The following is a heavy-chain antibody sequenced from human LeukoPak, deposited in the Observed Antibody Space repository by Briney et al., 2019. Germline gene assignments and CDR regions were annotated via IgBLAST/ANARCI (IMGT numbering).Heavy chain of an antibody. Sequence: PSETLSLTCAVYGGSFSGYYWSWIRQPPGKGLEWIGEINHSGSTNYNPSLKSRVTISVDTSKNQFSLKLSSVTAADTAVYYCASAVGSGWSRGGSINYWGQGTLVTVSS. CDR1: GGSFSGYY. V-gene: IGHV4-34*01. CDR2: INHSGST. CDR3: ASAVGSGWSRGGSINY. D-gene: IGHD6-19*01. J-gene: IGHJ4*02.